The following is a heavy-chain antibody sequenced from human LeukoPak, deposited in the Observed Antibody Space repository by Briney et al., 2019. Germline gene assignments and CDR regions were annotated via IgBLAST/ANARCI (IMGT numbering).Heavy chain of an antibody. CDR3: ARDFEEFDDFCGIFDY. V-gene: IGHV3-33*05. D-gene: IGHD1-1*01. J-gene: IGHJ4*02. CDR1: GFTFNTSD. Sequence: PGGSLRLSCVTSGFTFNTSDLHWVRQAPGKGLEWVALMSNDGSVKYYADSVRGRFTISRDNSKNTLYLQMNTLTAEDTSVYYCARDFEEFDDFCGIFDYWGQGPLVAVSS. CDR2: MSNDGSVK.